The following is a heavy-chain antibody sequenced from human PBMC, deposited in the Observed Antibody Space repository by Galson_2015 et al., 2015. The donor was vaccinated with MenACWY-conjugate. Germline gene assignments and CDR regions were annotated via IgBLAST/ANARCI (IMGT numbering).Heavy chain of an antibody. V-gene: IGHV3-48*04. CDR2: INSGSSAI. CDR3: VRDHNWGLEF. Sequence: SLRLSCAASGFAFRTYNFHWVRQAPGKGLEWVAYINSGSSAIHYADSVEGRFTISRDDASHLLFFQLNGLRAEDTGVYHCVRDHNWGLEFWGQGTLVTVSS. CDR1: GFAFRTYN. J-gene: IGHJ4*02. D-gene: IGHD7-27*01.